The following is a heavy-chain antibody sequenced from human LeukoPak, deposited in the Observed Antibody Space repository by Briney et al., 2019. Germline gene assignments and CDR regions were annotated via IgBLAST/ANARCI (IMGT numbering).Heavy chain of an antibody. J-gene: IGHJ6*02. CDR3: ARDPPHYYGMDV. V-gene: IGHV4-59*01. CDR2: IYYSGST. Sequence: SETLSLTCTVSGGSISSYYWSWIRQPPGKGLEWLGYIYYSGSTNYNPSLKSRVTISVDTSKNQFSLKLSSVTAADTAVYYCARDPPHYYGMDVWGQGTTVTVSS. CDR1: GGSISSYY.